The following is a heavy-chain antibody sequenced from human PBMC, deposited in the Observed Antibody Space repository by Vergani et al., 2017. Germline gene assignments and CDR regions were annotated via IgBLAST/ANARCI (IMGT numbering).Heavy chain of an antibody. CDR1: GDSISNYY. CDR3: ARDSSGYYYAYWYFDL. D-gene: IGHD3-22*01. CDR2: IYTSGST. V-gene: IGHV4-4*07. J-gene: IGHJ2*01. Sequence: QVQLQESGPGLVKPSETLSLTCTVSGDSISNYYWTWIRQPAGKGLHWIGRIYTSGSTNYNPSLKSRVTMSVDTSKNQFSLKLSSVTAADTAVYYCARDSSGYYYAYWYFDLWGRGTLVTVSS.